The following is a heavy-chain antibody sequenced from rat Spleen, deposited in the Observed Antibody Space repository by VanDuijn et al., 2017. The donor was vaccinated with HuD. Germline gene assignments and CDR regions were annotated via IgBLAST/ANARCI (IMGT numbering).Heavy chain of an antibody. D-gene: IGHD4-3*01. CDR3: AVSGYGY. J-gene: IGHJ2*01. V-gene: IGHV5-29*01. Sequence: QLVESGGGLVQPGKSLKLSCSASGFTFSSYGMHWIRQAPTKGLEWVATISYDGSSTYYRDSVKGRFTVSRDNAKSSLYLQMDSLRSEDTATYYCAVSGYGYWGQGVMVTVSS. CDR1: GFTFSSYG. CDR2: ISYDGSST.